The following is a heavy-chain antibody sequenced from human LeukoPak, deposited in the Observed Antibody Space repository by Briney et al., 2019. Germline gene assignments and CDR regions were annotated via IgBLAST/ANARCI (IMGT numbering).Heavy chain of an antibody. CDR2: IYYSGIT. CDR1: AGSISSYY. V-gene: IGHV4-59*01. J-gene: IGHJ4*02. CDR3: ARSLTTVTTN. D-gene: IGHD4-17*01. Sequence: PSETLSLTCTVSAGSISSYYWNWIRQPPGKGLEWIGYIYYSGITNYNPSLKSRVTISVGTSKSQFSLKLTSVTAADTALYYCARSLTTVTTNWGQGTLVTVSS.